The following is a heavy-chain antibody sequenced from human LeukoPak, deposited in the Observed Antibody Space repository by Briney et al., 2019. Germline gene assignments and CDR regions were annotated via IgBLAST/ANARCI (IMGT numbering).Heavy chain of an antibody. CDR3: ARGKAVVVVFDY. CDR1: GGSISSSSYY. Sequence: KPSETLSLTCTVSGGSISSSSYYWGWIRQPPGKGLEWIGSIYYSGSTYYNPSLKSRVTISVDTSKNQFSLKLSSVTAADTAVYYCARGKAVVVVFDYWGQGTLVTVSS. CDR2: IYYSGST. J-gene: IGHJ4*02. D-gene: IGHD3-22*01. V-gene: IGHV4-39*07.